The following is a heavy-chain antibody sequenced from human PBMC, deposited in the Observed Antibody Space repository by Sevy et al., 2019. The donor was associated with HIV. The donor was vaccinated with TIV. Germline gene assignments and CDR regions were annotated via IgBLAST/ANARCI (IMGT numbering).Heavy chain of an antibody. D-gene: IGHD3-9*01. V-gene: IGHV3-9*01. CDR1: GFTFDDYA. CDR2: ISWNSGSI. Sequence: GGSLRLSCAASGFTFDDYAMHWVRQAPGKGLEWVSGISWNSGSIGYADPVKGRFTISRDNAKNSLYLQMNSLRAEDTALYYCAKDISGRYFDKSYYYYGMDVWGQGTTVTVSS. CDR3: AKDISGRYFDKSYYYYGMDV. J-gene: IGHJ6*02.